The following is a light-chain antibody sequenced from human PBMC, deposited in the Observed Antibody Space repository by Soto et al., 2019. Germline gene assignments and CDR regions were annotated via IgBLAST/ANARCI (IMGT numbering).Light chain of an antibody. J-gene: IGKJ1*01. CDR2: AAS. Sequence: DIQMTQSPSTLSASGGDTVTITCRASESIDNWLAWYQQKPGKAPKLLIFAASTLVRGVPSRFSGRGSGTEFTLTISSLQADDYATYYCQQYNSYPWTFGQGTKVDIK. V-gene: IGKV1-5*01. CDR1: ESIDNW. CDR3: QQYNSYPWT.